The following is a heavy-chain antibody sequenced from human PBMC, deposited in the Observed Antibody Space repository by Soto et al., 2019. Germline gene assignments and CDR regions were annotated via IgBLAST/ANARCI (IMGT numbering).Heavy chain of an antibody. CDR3: AREVRDIVVVPAAIGFGFDP. V-gene: IGHV1-46*03. CDR2: INPSGGST. CDR1: GYTFTSYY. J-gene: IGHJ5*02. D-gene: IGHD2-2*01. Sequence: ASVKVSCKASGYTFTSYYMHWVRQAPGQGLEWMGIINPSGGSTSYAQKFQGRVTMTRDTSTSTAYMELSSLRSEDTAVYYCAREVRDIVVVPAAIGFGFDPWGQGTLVTVSS.